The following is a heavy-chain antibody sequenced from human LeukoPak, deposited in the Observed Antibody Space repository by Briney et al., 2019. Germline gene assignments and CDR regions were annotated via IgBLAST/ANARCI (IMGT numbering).Heavy chain of an antibody. J-gene: IGHJ4*02. D-gene: IGHD3-9*01. Sequence: SETLSLTCTVSGGSISSYYWSWIRQPPGKGLEWIGYIYYSGSTYYNPSLKSRVTISVDTSKNQFSLKLSSVTAADTAVYYCARRSDILTGNPFDYWGQGTLVTVSS. CDR3: ARRSDILTGNPFDY. V-gene: IGHV4-59*08. CDR2: IYYSGST. CDR1: GGSISSYY.